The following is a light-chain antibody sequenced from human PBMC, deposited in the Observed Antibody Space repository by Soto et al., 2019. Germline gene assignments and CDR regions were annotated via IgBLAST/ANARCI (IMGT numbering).Light chain of an antibody. J-gene: IGKJ2*01. V-gene: IGKV1-39*01. CDR1: QSISSY. CDR2: AAS. Sequence: DIQMTQSPSSLYASVGDRVTITCRASQSISSYLNWYQQKPGKAPKLLIYAASSLQSGVPSRFSGSGSGTDFTLTISSLQAEDSATYYCQQSYSTPYTFGQGTKLEIK. CDR3: QQSYSTPYT.